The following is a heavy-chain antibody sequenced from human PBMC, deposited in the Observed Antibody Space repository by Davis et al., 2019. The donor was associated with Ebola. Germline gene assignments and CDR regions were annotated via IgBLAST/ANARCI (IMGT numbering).Heavy chain of an antibody. J-gene: IGHJ4*02. CDR3: TSTWSTIDY. CDR1: GFTFSDYY. D-gene: IGHD1-14*01. Sequence: GESLKISCAASGFTFSDYYMSWIRQAPGKGLEWVSYISSRGSTIYYADSVKGRFTISRDNAKNSLYLQMNSLKTEDTAVYYCTSTWSTIDYWGQGTLVTVSS. CDR2: ISSRGSTI. V-gene: IGHV3-11*01.